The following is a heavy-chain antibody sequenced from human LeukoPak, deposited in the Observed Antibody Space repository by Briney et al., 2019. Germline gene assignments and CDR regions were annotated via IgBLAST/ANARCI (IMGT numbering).Heavy chain of an antibody. CDR3: AREAAAGRQGYYYGMGV. D-gene: IGHD6-13*01. CDR1: GGTFSSYA. Sequence: VASVKVSCKASGGTFSSYAISWVRQAPGQGLEWMGRIIPILGIANYAQKFQGRVTITADKSTSTAYMELSSLRSEGTAVYYCAREAAAGRQGYYYGMGVWGQGTTVTVSS. J-gene: IGHJ6*02. V-gene: IGHV1-69*04. CDR2: IIPILGIA.